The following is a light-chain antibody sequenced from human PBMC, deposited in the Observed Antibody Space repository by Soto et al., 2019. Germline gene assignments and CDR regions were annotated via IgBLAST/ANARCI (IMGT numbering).Light chain of an antibody. CDR2: DAS. V-gene: IGKV3-11*01. CDR3: QQRSSWPLT. CDR1: QSVSSS. Sequence: EIVLTQSPATLSLSPGETATRSCRDSQSVSSSLAWYQQKPGQTPRLLIYDASNRATGIPARFSGSGSGTDFTLTVSSLEPEDFAVYYCQQRSSWPLTFGGGTKVEIK. J-gene: IGKJ4*01.